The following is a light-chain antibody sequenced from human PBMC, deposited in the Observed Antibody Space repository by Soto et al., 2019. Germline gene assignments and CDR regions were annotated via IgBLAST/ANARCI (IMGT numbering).Light chain of an antibody. CDR2: GAS. CDR1: QSVGSSY. J-gene: IGKJ5*01. CDR3: QQYDSSPPLT. V-gene: IGKV3-20*01. Sequence: EIVLAQSPGTLSLSPGERATLSCRASQSVGSSYLAWYQQKPGQAPRLLIYGASSRATGIPDRFSGSGSGTDFTLTISRLEPEDFAIYYCQQYDSSPPLTFGQGTRLEIK.